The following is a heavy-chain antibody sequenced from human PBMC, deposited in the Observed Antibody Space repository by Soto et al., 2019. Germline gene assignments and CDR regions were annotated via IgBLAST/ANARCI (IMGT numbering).Heavy chain of an antibody. Sequence: PGGSLRISVSASRFPFRNCSMDGVRPATGKWLEWVSAITASGGTTYYADSVKGRFTISRDNSKNTLYLQMNSLRAEDTAVYYCEKGERHYYDSPVWDYWGQGTLVTVSS. CDR2: ITASGGTT. CDR1: RFPFRNCS. CDR3: EKGERHYYDSPVWDY. J-gene: IGHJ4*02. V-gene: IGHV3-23*01. D-gene: IGHD3-22*01.